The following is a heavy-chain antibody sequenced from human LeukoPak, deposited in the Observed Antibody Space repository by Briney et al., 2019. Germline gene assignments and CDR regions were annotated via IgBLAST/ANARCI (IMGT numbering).Heavy chain of an antibody. D-gene: IGHD4-17*01. CDR1: GFTFRSYG. J-gene: IGHJ6*03. CDR3: AKDYGDYYYYYYMDV. V-gene: IGHV3-23*01. CDR2: ISGSGGST. Sequence: GGSLRLSCAASGFTFRSYGMSWVRQAPGKGLEWVSTISGSGGSTYYADSVKGRFTISRDNSKNTLYLQMNSLRAEDTAVYYCAKDYGDYYYYYYMDVWGKGTTVTVSS.